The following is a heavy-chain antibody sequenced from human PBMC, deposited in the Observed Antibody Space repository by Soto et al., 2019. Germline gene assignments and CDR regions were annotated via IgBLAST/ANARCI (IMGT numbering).Heavy chain of an antibody. J-gene: IGHJ6*02. CDR3: PRDGGGRYCIGYSGYLHYGMDV. Sequence: QVQLVQSGAEVKKPGASVKVSCKAYGYTFTGYFMHWVRQAPGQGLELMGWINPNSGVTDFAQKFQGRVIMTWDTTISAAYMELTRLTFDDTAVYYCPRDGGGRYCIGYSGYLHYGMDVWGQGTTVTVS. V-gene: IGHV1-2*02. D-gene: IGHD5-12*01. CDR2: INPNSGVT. CDR1: GYTFTGYF.